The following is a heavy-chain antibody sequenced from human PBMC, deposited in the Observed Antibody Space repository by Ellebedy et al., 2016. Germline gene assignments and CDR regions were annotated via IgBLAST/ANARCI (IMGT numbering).Heavy chain of an antibody. CDR1: GGSISSYY. D-gene: IGHD3-10*01. CDR3: ARAAEGINYYAMDV. V-gene: IGHV4-59*01. CDR2: FYYSGGT. J-gene: IGHJ6*02. Sequence: SETLSLTCTVSGGSISSYYWNWIRQPPGKGLEWIGYFYYSGGTNYSPSLSSRVTISADTSKNQFSLRLTSVTAADTAVYYCARAAEGINYYAMDVWGQGTTVTVSS.